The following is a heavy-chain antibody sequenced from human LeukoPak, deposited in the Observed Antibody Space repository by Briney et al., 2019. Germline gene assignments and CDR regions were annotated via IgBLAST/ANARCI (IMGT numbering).Heavy chain of an antibody. J-gene: IGHJ5*02. V-gene: IGHV3-21*01. CDR1: GFTFSSYS. CDR2: ISSSSSYI. Sequence: GGSLRLSCAASGFTFSSYSMNWVRQAPGKGLEWVSSISSSSSYIYYADSVKGRFTISRDNAKNSLYLQMNSLRAEDTAVYYCARWELLQNWFDPWGQGTLVTVSS. CDR3: ARWELLQNWFDP. D-gene: IGHD1-26*01.